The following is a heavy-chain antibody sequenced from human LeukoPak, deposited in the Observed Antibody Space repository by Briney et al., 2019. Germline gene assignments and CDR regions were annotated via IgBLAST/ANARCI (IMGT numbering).Heavy chain of an antibody. J-gene: IGHJ4*02. V-gene: IGHV2-70*04. CDR2: IDWDDDK. CDR3: ARNTDS. D-gene: IGHD5-18*01. Sequence: ESGPTLVNPTQTLTLTCTFSGFSLSSSGMRVSWIRQPPGKALEWLARIDWDDDKFYTTSLKTRLTISKDTSKNQVVLTMTNMDPLDTAAYYCARNTDSWGQGTLVTVSS. CDR1: GFSLSSSGMR.